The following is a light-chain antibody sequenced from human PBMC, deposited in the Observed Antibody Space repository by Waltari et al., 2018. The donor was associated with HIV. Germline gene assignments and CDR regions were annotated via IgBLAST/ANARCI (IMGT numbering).Light chain of an antibody. CDR1: DIDIGIYDY. Sequence: QSALTQPASVSGSPGQSVTISCIGSDIDIGIYDYISWYHHPPNRAPRLVVFNANSRPSGSPFRCAGSKSGNTASLTISGLQADDEGVYYCSSYVTGGSLLFGGGTQVTVL. V-gene: IGLV2-14*01. J-gene: IGLJ3*02. CDR2: NAN. CDR3: SSYVTGGSLL.